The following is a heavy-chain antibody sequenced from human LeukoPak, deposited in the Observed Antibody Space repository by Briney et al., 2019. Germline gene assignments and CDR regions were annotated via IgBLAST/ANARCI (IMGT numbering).Heavy chain of an antibody. V-gene: IGHV3-23*01. CDR2: ISGSGGST. Sequence: GGSLRLSCAASGFTFSSYAMSWVRQAPGKRLEWISGISGSGGSTYYADSVKGRFTISRDNSKNTLYLQMNSLRAEDTAIFHCAKWGGSGSYYPPGYYYYYSGVDVWGKGTTVTVSS. CDR3: AKWGGSGSYYPPGYYYYYSGVDV. D-gene: IGHD3-10*01. J-gene: IGHJ6*04. CDR1: GFTFSSYA.